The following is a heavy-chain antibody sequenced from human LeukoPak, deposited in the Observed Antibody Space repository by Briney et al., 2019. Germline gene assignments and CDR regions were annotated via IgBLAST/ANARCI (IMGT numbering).Heavy chain of an antibody. D-gene: IGHD4-11*01. V-gene: IGHV4-59*01. Sequence: PSETLSLTCTVSGGSISSYYWSWIRQPPGKGLEWIGYIYYSGSTNYNPSLKSRVTISVDTSKNQFSLKLSSVTAADTAAYYCASGYSNYGGIFDYSRQGTLVTVSS. CDR1: GGSISSYY. CDR3: ASGYSNYGGIFDY. J-gene: IGHJ4*02. CDR2: IYYSGST.